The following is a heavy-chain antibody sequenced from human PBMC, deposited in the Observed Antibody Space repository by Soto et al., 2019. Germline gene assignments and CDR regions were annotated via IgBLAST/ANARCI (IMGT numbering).Heavy chain of an antibody. CDR1: GFTFSNYG. CDR3: AKKSGVGATWYFDY. CDR2: LPEIGTNT. D-gene: IGHD1-26*01. Sequence: EVQLLESGGGLVQPGGSLRLSCAASGFTFSNYGMSWVRQAPGKGLEWVSALPEIGTNTYYADSVKGRFTISRDNSKNTLFLQINILRAGDTAVYYCAKKSGVGATWYFDYWGQGTLVTVSS. J-gene: IGHJ4*02. V-gene: IGHV3-23*01.